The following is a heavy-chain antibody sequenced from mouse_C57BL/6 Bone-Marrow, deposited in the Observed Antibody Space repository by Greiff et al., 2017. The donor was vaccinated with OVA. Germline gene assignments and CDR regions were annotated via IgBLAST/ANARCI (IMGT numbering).Heavy chain of an antibody. D-gene: IGHD1-1*01. V-gene: IGHV5-12*01. CDR1: GFTFSDYY. CDR2: ISNGGGST. Sequence: DVHLVESGGGLVQPGGSLKLSCAASGFTFSDYYMYWVRQTPEKRLEWVAYISNGGGSTYYPDTVKGRFTISRDNAKNTLYLQMSRLKSEDTAMYYCARPFITTVVATGAMDYWGQGTSVTVSS. J-gene: IGHJ4*01. CDR3: ARPFITTVVATGAMDY.